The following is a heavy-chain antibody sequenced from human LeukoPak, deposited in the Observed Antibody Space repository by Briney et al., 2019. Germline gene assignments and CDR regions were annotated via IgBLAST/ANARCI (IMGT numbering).Heavy chain of an antibody. V-gene: IGHV3-74*01. CDR1: GFTFSTYW. CDR2: LSPDGSSS. J-gene: IGHJ4*02. Sequence: GGSLRLSCAASGFTFSTYWMHWVRQAPGEGLVWVSRLSPDGSSSVYADSVKGRFTVSRDNAKNTLYLQMNSLRDEDTAVYYCTRSPSLGGNYWGFDCWGQGTLVTVSS. D-gene: IGHD1-26*01. CDR3: TRSPSLGGNYWGFDC.